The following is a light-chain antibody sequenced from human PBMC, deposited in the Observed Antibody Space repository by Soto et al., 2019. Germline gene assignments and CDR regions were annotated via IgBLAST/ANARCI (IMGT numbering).Light chain of an antibody. Sequence: DIQMTQSPSSLSASVGDRVTITCRASQSISSYLNWYQQKPGKAPKLLIYAASSLQSGVPSRFSGSGSGTDFTLTISSLQPEDIATYYCQQYDNPFTFGQGTRLEI. V-gene: IGKV1-39*01. CDR3: QQYDNPFT. CDR2: AAS. CDR1: QSISSY. J-gene: IGKJ5*01.